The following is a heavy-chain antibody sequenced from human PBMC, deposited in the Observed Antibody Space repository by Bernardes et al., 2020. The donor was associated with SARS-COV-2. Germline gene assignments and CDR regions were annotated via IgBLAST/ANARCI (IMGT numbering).Heavy chain of an antibody. Sequence: SETLSLTCTVSGGSISSGGYYWSWIRQHPGKGLEWIGYIYYSGSTYYNPSLKSRVTISVDTSKNQFSLKLSSVTAADTAVYYCAREMRGVGSSWRYYYYGMDVWGQGTTVTVSS. J-gene: IGHJ6*02. D-gene: IGHD6-13*01. CDR1: GGSISSGGYY. V-gene: IGHV4-31*03. CDR2: IYYSGST. CDR3: AREMRGVGSSWRYYYYGMDV.